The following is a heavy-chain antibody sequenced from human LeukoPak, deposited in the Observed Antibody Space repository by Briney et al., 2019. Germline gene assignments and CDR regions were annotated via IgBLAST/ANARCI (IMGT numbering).Heavy chain of an antibody. V-gene: IGHV3-48*04. Sequence: GGSLRLSCAGSGFTFNIAWMNWVRQAPGKGLEWVSYISRSGSAIYYTDSVKGRFTISRDNAKNSLYLEMNSLRAEDTAVYYCAREPDFYGSGTFLHWGQGTLVTVSS. D-gene: IGHD3-10*01. CDR1: GFTFNIAW. CDR2: ISRSGSAI. CDR3: AREPDFYGSGTFLH. J-gene: IGHJ4*02.